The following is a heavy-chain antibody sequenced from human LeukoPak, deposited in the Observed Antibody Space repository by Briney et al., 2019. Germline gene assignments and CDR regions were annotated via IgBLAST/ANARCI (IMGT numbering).Heavy chain of an antibody. CDR1: GYTLTELS. CDR2: FDPEDDET. CDR3: ATLGYCSSTSCYSALYYGMDV. V-gene: IGHV1-24*01. D-gene: IGHD2-2*02. J-gene: IGHJ6*02. Sequence: ASVKVSCKVSGYTLTELSTHWVRQAPGKGLEWMGGFDPEDDETIYAQKFQGRVTMTEDTSTDTAYMELSSLRSEDTAVYYCATLGYCSSTSCYSALYYGMDVWGQGTTVTVSS.